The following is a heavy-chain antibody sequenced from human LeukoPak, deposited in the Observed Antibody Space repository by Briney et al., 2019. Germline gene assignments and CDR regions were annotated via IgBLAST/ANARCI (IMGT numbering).Heavy chain of an antibody. J-gene: IGHJ3*02. CDR1: GFTFSRYS. V-gene: IGHV3-30*04. CDR3: ARDSVWQLDLSPDDAFDI. Sequence: GGSLRLSCTASGFTFSRYSMHWVRQAPGKGLEWVAVISYDGTNKYHADSVKGRFSISRDNSKNTQYLQMKGLRAEDTAVYYCARDSVWQLDLSPDDAFDIWGQGTLVTVSS. D-gene: IGHD1-7*01. CDR2: ISYDGTNK.